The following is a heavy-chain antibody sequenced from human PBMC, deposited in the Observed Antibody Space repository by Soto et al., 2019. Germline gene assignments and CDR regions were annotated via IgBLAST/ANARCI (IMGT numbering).Heavy chain of an antibody. J-gene: IGHJ5*02. Sequence: GASVKVSCKASGYTFTSYGISWVRQAPGQGLEWMGWISAYNGNTNYAQKLQGRVTMTTDTSTSTAYMELRSLRSEDTAVYYCATLKLELIDGVWFDPWAQGTLVTVSS. D-gene: IGHD1-7*01. CDR3: ATLKLELIDGVWFDP. V-gene: IGHV1-18*04. CDR1: GYTFTSYG. CDR2: ISAYNGNT.